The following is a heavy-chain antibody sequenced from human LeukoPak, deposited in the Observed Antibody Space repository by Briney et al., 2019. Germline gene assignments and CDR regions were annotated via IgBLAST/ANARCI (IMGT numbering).Heavy chain of an antibody. CDR3: ARDGVNDFWSGKYYYYYMDI. CDR1: GFTFSDYY. CDR2: ISSSGSTI. D-gene: IGHD3-3*01. Sequence: GGSLRLSCAASGFTFSDYYMSWIRQAPGKGLEWVSYISSSGSTIYYADSVKGRFTISRDNAKNSLYLQMNSLRAEDTAVYYCARDGVNDFWSGKYYYYYMDIWGKGTTVTVSS. J-gene: IGHJ6*03. V-gene: IGHV3-11*04.